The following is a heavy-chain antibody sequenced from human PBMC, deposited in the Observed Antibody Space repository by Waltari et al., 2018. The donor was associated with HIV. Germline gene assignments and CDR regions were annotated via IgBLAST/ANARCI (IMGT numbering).Heavy chain of an antibody. V-gene: IGHV3-30*18. Sequence: QVQLVESGGGVVQPGKSLGLSCAASGFTFSRFPMPWVRQVPGKGLERVATISTDGGNKFCADSIRGRCNISRDNSKNTRYLHMSGLRPEDTSVYYCVKSNNSAWHNFVDWGQGTLVTVSS. J-gene: IGHJ4*02. CDR2: ISTDGGNK. CDR1: GFTFSRFP. CDR3: VKSNNSAWHNFVD. D-gene: IGHD3-22*01.